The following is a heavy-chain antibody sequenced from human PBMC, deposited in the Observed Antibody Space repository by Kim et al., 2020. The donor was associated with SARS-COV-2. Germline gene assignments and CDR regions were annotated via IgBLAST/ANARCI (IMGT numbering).Heavy chain of an antibody. CDR2: INHSGST. V-gene: IGHV4-34*01. J-gene: IGHJ4*01. Sequence: SETLSLTCAVYGGSFSGFYWSWIRQLPGQGLEWIGEINHSGSTNYNPSLKSRVTISVDTSKNQFSLKLRSVTAADTAVYYCSRGVTGANVVVTAKGWNY. CDR1: GGSFSGFY. CDR3: SRGVTGANVVVTAKGWNY. D-gene: IGHD2-21*02.